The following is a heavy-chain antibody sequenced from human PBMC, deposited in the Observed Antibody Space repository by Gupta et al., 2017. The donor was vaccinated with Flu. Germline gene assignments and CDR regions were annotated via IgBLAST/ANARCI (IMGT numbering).Heavy chain of an antibody. CDR2: IYWDNDR. Sequence: VGVGWVRQPPGKALECLALIYWDNDRRYNPSLKTRLTITKDTSKNQVVLTMANMDPVDTAXYXCARRGXLSGSWDVGWFDTWGQGTLVTVSS. D-gene: IGHD1-26*01. J-gene: IGHJ5*02. CDR1: VG. V-gene: IGHV2-5*02. CDR3: ARRGXLSGSWDVGWFDT.